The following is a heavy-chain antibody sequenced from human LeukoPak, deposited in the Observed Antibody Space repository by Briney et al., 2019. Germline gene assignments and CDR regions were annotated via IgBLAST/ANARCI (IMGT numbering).Heavy chain of an antibody. Sequence: ASVKVSCKASGYTFTSYDINWVRQATGQGLEWMGWMNPNSGNTGYAQKFQGRVTMTRNTSISTAYMELSSLRSEDTAVYYCARGFQYYDSSGYYYTQPRFDYWGQGTLVTVSS. CDR1: GYTFTSYD. D-gene: IGHD3-22*01. CDR3: ARGFQYYDSSGYYYTQPRFDY. CDR2: MNPNSGNT. V-gene: IGHV1-8*01. J-gene: IGHJ4*02.